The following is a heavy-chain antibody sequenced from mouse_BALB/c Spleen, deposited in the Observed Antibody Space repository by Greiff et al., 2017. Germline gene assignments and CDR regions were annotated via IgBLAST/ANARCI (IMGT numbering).Heavy chain of an antibody. CDR2: INPNNGGT. V-gene: IGHV1-18*01. CDR1: GYTFTDYN. Sequence: EVKLQQSGPELVKPGASVKIPCKASGYTFTDYNMDWVKQSHGKSLEWIGDINPNNGGTIYNQKFKGKATLTVDKSSSTAYMELRSLTSEDTAVYYCASEGGSYAMDYWGQGTSVTVSS. J-gene: IGHJ4*01. CDR3: ASEGGSYAMDY.